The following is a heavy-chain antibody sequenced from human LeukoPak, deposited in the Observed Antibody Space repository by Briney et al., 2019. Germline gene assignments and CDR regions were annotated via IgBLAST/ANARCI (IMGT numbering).Heavy chain of an antibody. CDR3: AKDQYVAAAGFLFDY. CDR2: ISYDGSNK. V-gene: IGHV3-30*18. J-gene: IGHJ4*02. D-gene: IGHD6-13*01. CDR1: GFTFSSYG. Sequence: GRSLRLSCAASGFTFSSYGMHWVRQAPGKGLEWVAVISYDGSNKYYADSVKGRFTISRDNSKNTLYLQMNSLRAEDTAVYYCAKDQYVAAAGFLFDYWGQGTLVTVSS.